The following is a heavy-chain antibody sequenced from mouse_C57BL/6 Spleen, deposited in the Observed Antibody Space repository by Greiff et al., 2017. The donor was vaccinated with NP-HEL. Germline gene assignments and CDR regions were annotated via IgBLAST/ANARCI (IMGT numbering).Heavy chain of an antibody. CDR3: ARALYHGGYAMDY. D-gene: IGHD2-1*01. CDR1: GYTFTSYG. CDR2: IYPRSGNT. Sequence: VKLVESGAELARPGASVKLSCKASGYTFTSYGISWVKQRTGQGLEWIGEIYPRSGNTYYNEKFKGKATLTADKSSSTAYMELRSLTSEDSAVYFCARALYHGGYAMDYWGQGTSVTVSS. V-gene: IGHV1-81*01. J-gene: IGHJ4*01.